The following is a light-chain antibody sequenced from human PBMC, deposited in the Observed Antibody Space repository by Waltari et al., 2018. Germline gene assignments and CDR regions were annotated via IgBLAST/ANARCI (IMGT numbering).Light chain of an antibody. CDR2: EVR. Sequence: QSALTQPAFVSGSPGQSITIACTGNSRDVCDRKLVSRYHQHPGKVPKLMIYEVRESPSGVSSRFSGSVSGNTASRTFSGLQADDEADYYCCSYVGGTTFVVFGGGTKLTVL. J-gene: IGLJ2*01. CDR1: SRDVCDRKL. CDR3: CSYVGGTTFVV. V-gene: IGLV2-23*02.